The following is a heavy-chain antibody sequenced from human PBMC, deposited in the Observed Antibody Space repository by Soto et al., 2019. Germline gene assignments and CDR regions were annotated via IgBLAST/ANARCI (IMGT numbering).Heavy chain of an antibody. CDR2: IKEDGSEK. J-gene: IGHJ3*02. V-gene: IGHV3-7*01. D-gene: IGHD2-15*01. CDR1: GFTFSSHW. CDR3: AKGYCSGGSCSRAVDI. Sequence: GGSLRLSCAASGFTFSSHWMSWVRQAPGKGLEWVANIKEDGSEKYYVDSVKGRFTISRDNAKNSLYLQMNSLRAEDTAVYYCAKGYCSGGSCSRAVDIWGQGTMVTVSS.